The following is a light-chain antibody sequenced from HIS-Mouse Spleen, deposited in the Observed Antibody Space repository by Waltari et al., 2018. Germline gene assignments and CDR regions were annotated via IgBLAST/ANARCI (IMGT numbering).Light chain of an antibody. CDR2: EGS. V-gene: IGLV2-23*01. CDR1: SSDVGSYNL. Sequence: QSALTQPASVSGSPGQSITISCTGTSSDVGSYNLVSWYRQHPGKAPKLMIYEGSKRPSGVSNRFSGSKSGNTASLTISGLQAEDEADYYCCSYAGSSTNWVFGGGTKLTVL. CDR3: CSYAGSSTNWV. J-gene: IGLJ3*02.